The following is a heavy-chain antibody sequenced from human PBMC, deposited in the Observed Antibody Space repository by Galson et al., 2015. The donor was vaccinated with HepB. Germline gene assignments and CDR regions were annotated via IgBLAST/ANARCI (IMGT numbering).Heavy chain of an antibody. V-gene: IGHV4-34*01. CDR3: ARVRIEALGWAVVVVAAIDY. Sequence: LSLTCAVYGGSFSGYYWSWIRQPPGKGLEWIGEINHSGSTNYNPSLKSRVTISVDTSKNQFSLKLSSVTAADTAVYYCARVRIEALGWAVVVVAAIDYWGQGTLVTVSS. CDR1: GGSFSGYY. CDR2: INHSGST. D-gene: IGHD2-15*01. J-gene: IGHJ4*02.